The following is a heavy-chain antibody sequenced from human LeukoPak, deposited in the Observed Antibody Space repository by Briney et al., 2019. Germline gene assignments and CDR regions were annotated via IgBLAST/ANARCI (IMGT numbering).Heavy chain of an antibody. CDR3: AKTSARIRGGYYDY. Sequence: GGSLRPSCAASGFTFSSYAMSWVRQAPGKGLEWVSLNDSGGNTYYADSVKGRFTISRDNSKNTLFLQMSSLRAEDTAVYYCAKTSARIRGGYYDYWGQGTLVTVSS. D-gene: IGHD2-2*01. V-gene: IGHV3-23*01. CDR2: NDSGGNT. J-gene: IGHJ4*02. CDR1: GFTFSSYA.